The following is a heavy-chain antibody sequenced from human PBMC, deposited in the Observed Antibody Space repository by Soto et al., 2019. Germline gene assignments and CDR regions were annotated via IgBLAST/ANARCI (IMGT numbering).Heavy chain of an antibody. CDR3: AQETVVIRDWFDP. Sequence: EVQLLESGGGLVQPGGSLRLSCAASGFIFSDYAISWVRQAPGKGLEWVAAIIAGGESTYYADSVKGRFIISRDNSKNTLYLQMNSLRGEDTAIYYCAQETVVIRDWFDPWGQGTLVTVSS. V-gene: IGHV3-23*01. CDR1: GFIFSDYA. D-gene: IGHD2-21*01. J-gene: IGHJ5*02. CDR2: IIAGGEST.